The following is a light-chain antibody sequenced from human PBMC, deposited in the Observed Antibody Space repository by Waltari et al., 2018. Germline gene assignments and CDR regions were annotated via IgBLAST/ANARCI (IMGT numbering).Light chain of an antibody. J-gene: IGKJ4*01. Sequence: IQLTQSPSSLSASVGDRVTITCRASQGISSYLAWYQQKPGTAPKLLIYAASTLQSGVPSRFSGSGSGTDFTLTISSPQPEDFATYYCHQLNSYPLTFGGGTKVEI. CDR3: HQLNSYPLT. V-gene: IGKV1-9*01. CDR2: AAS. CDR1: QGISSY.